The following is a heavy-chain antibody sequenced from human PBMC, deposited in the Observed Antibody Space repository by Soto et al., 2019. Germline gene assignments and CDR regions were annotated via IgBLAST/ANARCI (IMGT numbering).Heavy chain of an antibody. CDR3: ASGSSASAYLDY. CDR1: GGSVSSGGHY. V-gene: IGHV4-61*08. D-gene: IGHD6-13*01. J-gene: IGHJ4*02. CDR2: IYNSGTT. Sequence: QVQLQESGPGLVKPSETLSLTCTVSGGSVSSGGHYWSWLRQPPGKGLEWIGYIYNSGTTDYNASLKSRVTISIDTSKNQFSLKLSSVTAADTAVYYCASGSSASAYLDYWGQGTLVTVSS.